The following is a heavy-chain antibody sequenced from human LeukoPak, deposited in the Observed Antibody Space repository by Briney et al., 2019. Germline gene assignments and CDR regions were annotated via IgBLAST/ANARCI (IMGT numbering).Heavy chain of an antibody. CDR2: IYYSGST. CDR3: ARKDYYGSGSNHYFDY. Sequence: PSETLSLTCTVSGGSISSYYWSWIRQPPGKGLEWIGYIYYSGSTNYNPSLKSRVTILVDTSKNQFSLKLSSVTAADTAVYYCARKDYYGSGSNHYFDYWGQGILVTVSS. J-gene: IGHJ4*02. V-gene: IGHV4-59*08. CDR1: GGSISSYY. D-gene: IGHD3-10*01.